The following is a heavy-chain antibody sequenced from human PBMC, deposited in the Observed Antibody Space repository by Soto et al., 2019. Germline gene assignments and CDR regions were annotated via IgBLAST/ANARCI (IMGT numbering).Heavy chain of an antibody. CDR2: MNPNSGNT. CDR3: ARADCSGGSCYSPIYYYYGMDV. J-gene: IGHJ6*02. Sequence: QVQLVQSGAEVKKPGASVKVSCKASGYTFTSYDINWVRQATGQGLEWMGWMNPNSGNTGYAQKFQGRVTMTRNTSISTAYMELSILRSEDTAVYYCARADCSGGSCYSPIYYYYGMDVWGQGTTVTVSS. CDR1: GYTFTSYD. V-gene: IGHV1-8*01. D-gene: IGHD2-15*01.